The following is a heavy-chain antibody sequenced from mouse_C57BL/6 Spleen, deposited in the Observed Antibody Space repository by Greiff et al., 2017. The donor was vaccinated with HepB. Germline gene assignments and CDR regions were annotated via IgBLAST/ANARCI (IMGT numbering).Heavy chain of an antibody. CDR1: GYTFTSYW. CDR2: IHPNSGST. D-gene: IGHD1-1*01. V-gene: IGHV1-64*01. Sequence: QVQLQQPGAELVKPGASVKLSCKASGYTFTSYWMHWVKQRPGQGLEWIGMIHPNSGSTNYNEKFKSKATLTVDKSSSTAYMQLSSLTSEDSAVYYCAREDYYYGSSSGFAYWGQGTLVTVSA. CDR3: AREDYYYGSSSGFAY. J-gene: IGHJ3*01.